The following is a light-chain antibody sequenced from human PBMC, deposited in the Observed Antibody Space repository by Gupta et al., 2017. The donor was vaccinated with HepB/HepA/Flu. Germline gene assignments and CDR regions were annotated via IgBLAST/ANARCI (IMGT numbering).Light chain of an antibody. V-gene: IGLV3-19*01. CDR1: SLRSYY. Sequence: SSELTHDPAVSVALGQTVRITCQGDSLRSYYASWYQQKQGQAPVLVIYGKNNRPSGIPDRFAGSSSGNTASLTITGAQAEDEADYYCNSRDSSGNHLVFGGGTKLTVL. J-gene: IGLJ2*01. CDR3: NSRDSSGNHLV. CDR2: GKN.